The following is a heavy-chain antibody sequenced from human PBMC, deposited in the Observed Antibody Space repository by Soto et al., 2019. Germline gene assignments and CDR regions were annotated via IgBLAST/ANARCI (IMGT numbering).Heavy chain of an antibody. CDR1: GYRFTNYW. Sequence: GESLKISCKGSGYRFTNYWIGWVRQMPGKGLEWMGLIYPGDSDTRYSPSFQGQVTISADKSISTAYLQWSSLKASDTAMYYCALAVRGVMTEAYYFDYWGQGTLVPVSS. J-gene: IGHJ4*02. CDR3: ALAVRGVMTEAYYFDY. D-gene: IGHD3-10*01. V-gene: IGHV5-51*01. CDR2: IYPGDSDT.